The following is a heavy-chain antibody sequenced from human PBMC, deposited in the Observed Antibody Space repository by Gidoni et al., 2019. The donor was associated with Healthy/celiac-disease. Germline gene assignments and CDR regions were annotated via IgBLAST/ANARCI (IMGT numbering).Heavy chain of an antibody. Sequence: EVQLLESGGGLVQPGGSLRLSCAASGFTFSSYAMSWVRQAPGKGLEWVSAISGSGGSTYYADSVKGRFTISRENSKNTLYLQMNSLRAEDTAVYYCAKEIMGSGSYYKPLTLPFDYWGQGTLVTVSS. CDR2: ISGSGGST. D-gene: IGHD3-10*01. V-gene: IGHV3-23*01. CDR3: AKEIMGSGSYYKPLTLPFDY. J-gene: IGHJ4*02. CDR1: GFTFSSYA.